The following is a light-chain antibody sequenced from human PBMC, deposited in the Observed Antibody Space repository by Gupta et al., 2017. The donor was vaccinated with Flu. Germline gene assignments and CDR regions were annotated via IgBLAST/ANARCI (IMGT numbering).Light chain of an antibody. CDR2: DDN. Sequence: TTARTRSRGDGGGYNYVSWYQQHPGKAPKVMIYDDNRRPSGVPDSFSGSNSGNTASLTISGVQAEDEAEYYCSSYEGGYNPQVVFGGGTKLTVL. V-gene: IGLV2-8*01. CDR1: RGDGGGYNY. CDR3: SSYEGGYNPQVV. J-gene: IGLJ2*01.